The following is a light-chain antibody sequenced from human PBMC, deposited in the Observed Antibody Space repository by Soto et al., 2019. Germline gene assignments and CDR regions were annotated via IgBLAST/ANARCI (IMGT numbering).Light chain of an antibody. Sequence: DIQMTQPSTLSASVGDRVTLHCRASQSISTYVAWYQQKPGKAPKVLIYHASNLESGVPSRFSGGGSGTEFTLTISSLQPDDFATYYCQQYYMYSYTFGQGTKLDIK. V-gene: IGKV1-5*01. CDR3: QQYYMYSYT. CDR2: HAS. CDR1: QSISTY. J-gene: IGKJ2*01.